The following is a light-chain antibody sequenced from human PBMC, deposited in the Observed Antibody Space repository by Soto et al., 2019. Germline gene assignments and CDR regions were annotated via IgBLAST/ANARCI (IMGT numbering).Light chain of an antibody. CDR3: LQYGTSPWA. Sequence: EIVLTQFPGTLSLSPGERATLSCRASQSVGRNYVAWYQQKPGQAPRVIIYAASHRASGIPDRFSGSGYGSEFTLALRRLQREDCAVYCCLQYGTSPWALGQGTKVEI. V-gene: IGKV3-20*01. CDR1: QSVGRNY. CDR2: AAS. J-gene: IGKJ1*01.